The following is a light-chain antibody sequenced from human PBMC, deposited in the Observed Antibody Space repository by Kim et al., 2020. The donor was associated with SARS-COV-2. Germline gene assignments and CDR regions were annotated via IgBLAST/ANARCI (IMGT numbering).Light chain of an antibody. J-gene: IGLJ2*01. Sequence: VAVAQTDKITGKGDSHKSYYAAGYEQNGGRPPIRVIYGKNNRPTGIRARVWRSSTRNTASLNISGTRAGDEADYYCNSRDSNDNVIFGRGTQLTVL. CDR1: SHKSYY. V-gene: IGLV3-19*01. CDR2: GKN. CDR3: NSRDSNDNVI.